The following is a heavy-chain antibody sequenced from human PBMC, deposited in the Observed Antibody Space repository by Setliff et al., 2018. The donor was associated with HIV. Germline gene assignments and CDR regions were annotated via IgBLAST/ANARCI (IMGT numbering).Heavy chain of an antibody. CDR2: IGPDGSDT. CDR1: GFAFSAYA. V-gene: IGHV3-74*01. Sequence: PGGSLRLSCAASGFAFSAYAMHWVRQAPGKGLVRVSRIGPDGSDTNYADSVKGRFTISRDNAKNTVYLHLNSLRAEDTAVYYCAANIMGLTPDDFWGRGTLVTVSS. D-gene: IGHD1-26*01. J-gene: IGHJ4*02. CDR3: AANIMGLTPDDF.